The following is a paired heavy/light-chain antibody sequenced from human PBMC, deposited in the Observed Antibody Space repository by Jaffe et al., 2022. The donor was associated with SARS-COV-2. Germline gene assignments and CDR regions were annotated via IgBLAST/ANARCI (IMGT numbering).Light chain of an antibody. CDR1: QSLLHSNGNNN. J-gene: IGKJ2*01. Sequence: DIVMTQSPLSLPVTPGEPASISCRSSQSLLHSNGNNNLDWYLQKPGQSPQLLIYLGSNRASGVPDRFSGSGSGTDFTLTISRVEAEDVGVYYCMQGLQTPQTFGQGTKLEIK. CDR2: LGS. V-gene: IGKV2-28*01. CDR3: MQGLQTPQT.
Heavy chain of an antibody. Sequence: QLQLVQSGAEVKKPGSSVKVSCKASGGAFNSDYAITWVRQAPGQGLDWMGAIIPMLGTPIYAQKFQGRLTITADGSTSTAYMELTSLRSEDTAVYYCARSAEYYYDGSSSSSPYYYYMDVWGKGTTVTVSS. V-gene: IGHV1-69*01. CDR1: GGAFNSDYA. J-gene: IGHJ6*03. CDR2: IIPMLGTP. CDR3: ARSAEYYYDGSSSSSPYYYYMDV. D-gene: IGHD3-22*01.